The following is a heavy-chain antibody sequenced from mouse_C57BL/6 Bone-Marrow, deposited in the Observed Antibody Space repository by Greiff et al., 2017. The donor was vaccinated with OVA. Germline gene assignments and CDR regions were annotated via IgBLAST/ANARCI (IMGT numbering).Heavy chain of an antibody. Sequence: VQVVESGAELARPGASVKLSCKASGYTFTSYGISWVKQRTGQGLEWIGEIYPRSGNTYYNEKFKGKATLTADKSSSTAYMELRSLTSEDSAVYFCARERKNYYGSSYAYWGQGTTLTVSS. J-gene: IGHJ2*01. CDR2: IYPRSGNT. D-gene: IGHD1-1*01. CDR1: GYTFTSYG. CDR3: ARERKNYYGSSYAY. V-gene: IGHV1-81*01.